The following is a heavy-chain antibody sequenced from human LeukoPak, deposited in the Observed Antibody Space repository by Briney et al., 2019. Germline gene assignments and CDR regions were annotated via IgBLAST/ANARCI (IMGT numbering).Heavy chain of an antibody. J-gene: IGHJ4*02. CDR3: ARGGGGLAY. Sequence: GASVKVSCKASGYSFTDYFIHWARQAPGQGLEWMGWINPNSGGTNYAQKFQGRVTMTRDTSISTAYMELTSLTSDDTAVYFCARGGGGLAYWGPGTLVTVSS. CDR2: INPNSGGT. CDR1: GYSFTDYF. V-gene: IGHV1-2*02. D-gene: IGHD2-15*01.